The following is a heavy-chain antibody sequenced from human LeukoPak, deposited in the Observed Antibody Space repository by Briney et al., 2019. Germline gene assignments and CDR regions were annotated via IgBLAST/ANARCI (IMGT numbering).Heavy chain of an antibody. Sequence: ASVKVSCKASGYTFTSYDINWVRQATGQGLEWMGWMNPKSGNTGYAQKFQGRVTMTRSASISTAYMELSSPRSEDTAVYYCARAYCSSTSCNNWFDPWGQGTLVTVSS. J-gene: IGHJ5*02. V-gene: IGHV1-8*01. D-gene: IGHD2-2*01. CDR1: GYTFTSYD. CDR2: MNPKSGNT. CDR3: ARAYCSSTSCNNWFDP.